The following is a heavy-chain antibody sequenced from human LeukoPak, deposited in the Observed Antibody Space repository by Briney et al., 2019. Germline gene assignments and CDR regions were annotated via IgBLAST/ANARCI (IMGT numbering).Heavy chain of an antibody. D-gene: IGHD2-21*02. Sequence: GGSLRLSCAASGFTFSSYVMSWVRQAPVKGLEWVSAISGSGGSTYYADSVKGRFTISRDNSKNTLYLQMNSLRAEDTAVYYCATTRYIVVVTAIPNWFDPWGQGTLVTVSS. CDR1: GFTFSSYV. J-gene: IGHJ5*02. CDR2: ISGSGGST. CDR3: ATTRYIVVVTAIPNWFDP. V-gene: IGHV3-23*01.